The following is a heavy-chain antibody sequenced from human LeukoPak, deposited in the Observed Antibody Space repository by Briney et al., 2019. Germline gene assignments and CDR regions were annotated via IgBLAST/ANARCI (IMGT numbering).Heavy chain of an antibody. CDR1: GFPFNDYV. Sequence: GGSLRLSCAASGFPFNDYVMYWIRQAPGKGLEWVSSISSGSKSISYADSVKGRFTISRDNSKNTLYLQMNSLRAEDTAVYYCARETVEEQWLVPPYFDYWGQGTLVTVSS. D-gene: IGHD6-19*01. V-gene: IGHV3-21*01. CDR3: ARETVEEQWLVPPYFDY. CDR2: ISSGSKSI. J-gene: IGHJ4*02.